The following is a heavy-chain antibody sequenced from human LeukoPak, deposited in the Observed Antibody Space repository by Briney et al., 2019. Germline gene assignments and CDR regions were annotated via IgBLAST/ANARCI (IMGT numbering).Heavy chain of an antibody. Sequence: SETVSLTCNVSGGSISSSDYYWGWLRQPPGKGLEWIATVYYSGNTYYNPSLRGRVTTSVDTSRNQFSLTLTSVTAADTAVYYCARGAYYYDSSGYYGEFDPWGQGTLVTVSS. CDR1: GGSISSSDYY. V-gene: IGHV4-39*07. CDR2: VYYSGNT. D-gene: IGHD3-22*01. CDR3: ARGAYYYDSSGYYGEFDP. J-gene: IGHJ5*02.